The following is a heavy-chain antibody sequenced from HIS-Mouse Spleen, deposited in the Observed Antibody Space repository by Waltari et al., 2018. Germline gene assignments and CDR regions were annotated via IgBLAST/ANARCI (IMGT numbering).Heavy chain of an antibody. V-gene: IGHV4-39*07. CDR3: ASGVVVAATAVHFDY. J-gene: IGHJ4*02. D-gene: IGHD2-15*01. Sequence: QLQLQESGPGLVKPSETLSLTCTVSGGPISSSSYSWGWLRQPPGKGLEWIGSIYYSGSTYYNPSLKSRVTISVDTSKNQFSLKLSSVTAADTAVYYCASGVVVAATAVHFDYWGQGTLVTVSS. CDR1: GGPISSSSYS. CDR2: IYYSGST.